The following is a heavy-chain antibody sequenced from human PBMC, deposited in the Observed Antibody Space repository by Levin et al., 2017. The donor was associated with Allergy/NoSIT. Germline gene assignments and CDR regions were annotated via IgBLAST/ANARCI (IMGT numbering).Heavy chain of an antibody. CDR2: IKKDGSEK. D-gene: IGHD6-13*01. CDR1: AFTFSAYW. CDR3: FKYGGAAGTSFDI. V-gene: IGHV3-7*01. J-gene: IGHJ3*02. Sequence: GGSLRLSCAASAFTFSAYWMSWVRQAPGKGPEWVANIKKDGSEKYYVDSVKGRFTISRDNAKNSLYLQMNSLRVDDTALYYCFKYGGAAGTSFDIWGQGTMVTVSS.